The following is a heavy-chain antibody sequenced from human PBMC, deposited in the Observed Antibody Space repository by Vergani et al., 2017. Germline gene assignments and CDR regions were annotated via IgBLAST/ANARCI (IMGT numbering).Heavy chain of an antibody. CDR2: IYYSGST. CDR3: AREGSIAAAGTFDAFDI. D-gene: IGHD6-13*01. V-gene: IGHV4-31*03. J-gene: IGHJ3*02. CDR1: GGSISSGGYY. Sequence: QVQLQESGPGLVKPSQTLSLTCTVSGGSISSGGYYWSWIRQHPGKGLEWIGYIYYSGSTYYNPSLKSRVTISVDTSKNQFSLKLSAVTAAVTAVYYCAREGSIAAAGTFDAFDIWGQGTMVTVSS.